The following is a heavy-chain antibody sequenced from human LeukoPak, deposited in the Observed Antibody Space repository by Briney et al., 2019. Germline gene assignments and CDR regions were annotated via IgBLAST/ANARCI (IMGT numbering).Heavy chain of an antibody. CDR1: GFTFSSYS. CDR3: VRDGAYYDSAPYNFDY. V-gene: IGHV3-21*01. J-gene: IGHJ4*02. CDR2: ISNTNTYI. D-gene: IGHD3-22*01. Sequence: GGSLRLSCAASGFTFSSYSIKWVRQAPGKGLEWISSISNTNTYINYADSVKGRFTISRDNAKNSLYLQMTSLRAEDTAVYYCVRDGAYYDSAPYNFDYWGQGTLVAVSS.